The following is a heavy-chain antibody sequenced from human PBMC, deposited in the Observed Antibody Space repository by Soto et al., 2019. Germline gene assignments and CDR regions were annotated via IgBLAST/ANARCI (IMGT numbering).Heavy chain of an antibody. V-gene: IGHV1-69*02. CDR1: GGTFSSYT. J-gene: IGHJ6*02. CDR3: TRGFFEVYGMGV. D-gene: IGHD3-9*01. CDR2: IIPILGIA. Sequence: SVKVSCKASGGTFSSYTISWVRQAPGQGLEWMGRIIPILGIANYAQKFQGRVTITADKSTSTAYMELSSLRSGDTAVYYCTRGFFEVYGMGVGGQGTTVTFS.